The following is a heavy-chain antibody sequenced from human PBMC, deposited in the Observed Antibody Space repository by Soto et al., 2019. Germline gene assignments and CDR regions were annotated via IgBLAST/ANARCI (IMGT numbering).Heavy chain of an antibody. D-gene: IGHD5-12*01. CDR1: GGYISSAGSF. Sequence: QVQLQESGPGLMKPSQTLSLTCTVSGGYISSAGSFWSWVRQHPGKGLEWIGYMSHSETTHYNSSLKSRVAISIDSPKKQLSLSLGSVTAAATAVYYCARGYSRPDWFDSWGPGTLVIVSS. V-gene: IGHV4-31*03. CDR3: ARGYSRPDWFDS. J-gene: IGHJ5*01. CDR2: MSHSETT.